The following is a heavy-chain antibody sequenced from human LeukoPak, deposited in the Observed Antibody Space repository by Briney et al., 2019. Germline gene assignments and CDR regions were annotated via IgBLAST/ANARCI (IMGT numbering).Heavy chain of an antibody. CDR1: GGSISSGDYY. CDR2: IYYSGST. V-gene: IGHV4-30-4*01. D-gene: IGHD2-15*01. CDR3: ARDPYCSGGSCYWRAYWYFDL. J-gene: IGHJ2*01. Sequence: SQTLSLTCTVSGGSISSGDYYWSWIRQPPGKGLEWFGFIYYSGSTYYNSSLKSRVTISVDTSKNQFSLKLSSVTAADTAVYYCARDPYCSGGSCYWRAYWYFDLWGRGTLVTVSS.